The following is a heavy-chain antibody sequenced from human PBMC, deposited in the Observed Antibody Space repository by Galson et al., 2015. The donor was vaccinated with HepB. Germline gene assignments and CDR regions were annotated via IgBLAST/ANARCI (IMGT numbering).Heavy chain of an antibody. J-gene: IGHJ6*02. CDR2: IIPIVGTA. CDR1: GGRFSSYG. CDR3: AREVGLVVRPTAVDSYYGLDV. D-gene: IGHD2-2*01. Sequence: SVKVSCKASGGRFSSYGINWVRQAPGRGLEWMGGIIPIVGTANYAQKFRGRITITADESTTTAYMEPGSLGSEDTAVYYCAREVGLVVRPTAVDSYYGLDVWGQGTTVTVS. V-gene: IGHV1-69*13.